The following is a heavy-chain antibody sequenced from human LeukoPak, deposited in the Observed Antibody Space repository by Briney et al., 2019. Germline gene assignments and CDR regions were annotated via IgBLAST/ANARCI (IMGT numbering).Heavy chain of an antibody. CDR3: ARASSSWDRFDY. CDR2: ISSSSSYI. Sequence: GGSLRLSCAASGFTFSSYSMNWVRQAPGKGLEWVSSISSSSSYIYYVDSVKGRFTISRDNAKNSLYLQMNSLRAEDTAVYYCARASSSWDRFDYWGQGTLVTVSS. D-gene: IGHD6-13*01. CDR1: GFTFSSYS. V-gene: IGHV3-21*01. J-gene: IGHJ4*02.